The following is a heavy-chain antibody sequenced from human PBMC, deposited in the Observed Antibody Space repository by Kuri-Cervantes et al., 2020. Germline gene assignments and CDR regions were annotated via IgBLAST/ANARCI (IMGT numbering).Heavy chain of an antibody. CDR1: GFIFSAYA. J-gene: IGHJ4*02. CDR3: ATDKNWGAADY. V-gene: IGHV3-7*04. Sequence: GESLKISCAASGFIFSAYAINWVRQAPGRGPEWVANIDRDGIDKYYIDSVRGRFTISRDNAKNSVFLQMSSLRVEDTAVYYCATDKNWGAADYWGQGTQVTVSS. CDR2: IDRDGIDK. D-gene: IGHD1-26*01.